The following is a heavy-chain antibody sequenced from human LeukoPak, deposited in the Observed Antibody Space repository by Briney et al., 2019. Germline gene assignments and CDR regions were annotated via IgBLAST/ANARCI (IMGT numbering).Heavy chain of an antibody. V-gene: IGHV4-38-2*01. D-gene: IGHD3-22*01. CDR2: INHIGNT. Sequence: SETLSLTCAVSGSSIRSGYYWGWIRQSPGKGLEWIGTINHIGNTYGNPSLKSRVTISVDTSKNQFSLMLSSVTAADTAVYYCARGGFYFDSSAYLEYWGQGAPVIVSS. J-gene: IGHJ4*02. CDR1: GSSIRSGYY. CDR3: ARGGFYFDSSAYLEY.